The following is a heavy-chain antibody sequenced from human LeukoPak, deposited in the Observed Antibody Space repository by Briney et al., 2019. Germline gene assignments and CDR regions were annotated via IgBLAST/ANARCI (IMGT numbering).Heavy chain of an antibody. J-gene: IGHJ4*02. Sequence: GGSLRLSCAASGFAVDNYAMSWVRQAPGKGLEWVSTIISHYSDIFYADSVEGRFTMSRDNSKNTVFLQMNGLRADDTAIYYSARSFHDLASLFVYWGQGTLVTVSS. CDR1: GFAVDNYA. V-gene: IGHV3-23*05. D-gene: IGHD3-16*02. CDR3: ARSFHDLASLFVY. CDR2: IISHYSDI.